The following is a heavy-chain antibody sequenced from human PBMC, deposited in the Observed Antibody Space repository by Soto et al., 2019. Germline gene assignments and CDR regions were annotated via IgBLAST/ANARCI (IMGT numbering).Heavy chain of an antibody. V-gene: IGHV1-18*01. CDR3: AGGRPGYSYGFNLDY. CDR2: ISAYNGNT. CDR1: GYTFTSYG. J-gene: IGHJ4*02. Sequence: GASVKVSCKASGYTFTSYGISGVRQAPGQGLEWMGWISAYNGNTNYAQKLQGRVTMTTDTSTSTAYMELRSLRSDDTAVYYCAGGRPGYSYGFNLDYWGQGTLVTVSS. D-gene: IGHD5-18*01.